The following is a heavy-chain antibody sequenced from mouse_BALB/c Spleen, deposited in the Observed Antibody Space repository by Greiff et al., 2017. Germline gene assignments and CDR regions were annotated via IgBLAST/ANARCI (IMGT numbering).Heavy chain of an antibody. CDR1: GFSLTSYG. Sequence: VKLVESGPGLVAPSQSLSITCTVSGFSLTSYGVHWVRQPPGKGLEWLGVIWAGGSTNYNSALMSRLSISKDNSKSQVFLKMNSLQTDDTAMYYCARYRYEAFDYWGQGTTLTVSS. CDR3: ARYRYEAFDY. J-gene: IGHJ2*01. V-gene: IGHV2-9*02. D-gene: IGHD2-14*01. CDR2: IWAGGST.